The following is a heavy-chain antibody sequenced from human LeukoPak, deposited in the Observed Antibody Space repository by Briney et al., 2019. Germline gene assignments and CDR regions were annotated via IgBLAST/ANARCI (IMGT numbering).Heavy chain of an antibody. CDR2: TYYRSKWSS. Sequence: SQTLSLTCAISGDSVSSNSAAWNWIRQSPSRGLEWLGRTYYRSKWSSDYAVSVKSRININPDTSENQFSLRLNSVTPEDTAVYYCARSRGAIVDYWGQGTLVTVSS. CDR3: ARSRGAIVDY. J-gene: IGHJ4*02. V-gene: IGHV6-1*01. CDR1: GDSVSSNSAA.